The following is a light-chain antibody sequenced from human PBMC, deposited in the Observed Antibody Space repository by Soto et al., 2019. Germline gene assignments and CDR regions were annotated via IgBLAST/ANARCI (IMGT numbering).Light chain of an antibody. CDR1: QSIGTW. J-gene: IGKJ2*01. CDR3: QQYNTXLYT. V-gene: IGKV1-5*01. Sequence: DIQMTQSPSTLSASVGDRVTITCRASQSIGTWLAWYQQKPGKAPKVLIYDASTLESGVPLRFSGSGSGTEFTLTLXXXXXXDFATYYCQQYNTXLYTFGQG. CDR2: DAS.